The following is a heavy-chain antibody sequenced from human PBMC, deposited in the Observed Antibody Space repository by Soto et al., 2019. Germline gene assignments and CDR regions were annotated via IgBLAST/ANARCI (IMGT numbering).Heavy chain of an antibody. CDR3: AKGRGGSGSLPPRVDF. CDR1: GLTFNNYA. V-gene: IGHV3-23*01. J-gene: IGHJ4*02. Sequence: EVQLLESGGGLVQPGGSLRLSCAASGLTFNNYARTWVRKDPGRGLEWVSAIRGGGGTTSYADSVKGRFTVSRDGSKNTLYLQMSSRGAEDTALYYCAKGRGGSGSLPPRVDFWGQGTLVTVSS. D-gene: IGHD3-10*01. CDR2: IRGGGGTT.